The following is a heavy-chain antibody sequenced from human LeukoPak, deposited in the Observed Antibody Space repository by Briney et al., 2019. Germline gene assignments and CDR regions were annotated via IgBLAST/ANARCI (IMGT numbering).Heavy chain of an antibody. CDR2: ISGSGGST. Sequence: PGGALRLSCAASGFTFSSYAVSWVRQAPGKGLEWVSTISGSGGSTYYADSVKGRFTISRDNSKNTLYLQMNSLRAEDTAVYYCAKASQLWLQYFDYWGQGTLVTVSS. J-gene: IGHJ4*02. CDR3: AKASQLWLQYFDY. V-gene: IGHV3-23*01. CDR1: GFTFSSYA. D-gene: IGHD5-18*01.